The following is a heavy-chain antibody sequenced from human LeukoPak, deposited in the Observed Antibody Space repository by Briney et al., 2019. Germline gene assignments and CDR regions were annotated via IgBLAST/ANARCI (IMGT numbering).Heavy chain of an antibody. D-gene: IGHD6-6*01. Sequence: PSETLSLTCTVSGGSISSYYWSWIRQPPGKGLEWIGYIYYSGSTNYNPSHKSRVTISVDTSKNQFSLKLSSVTAADTAVYYCARRASENWFDPWGQGTLVTVSS. CDR1: GGSISSYY. V-gene: IGHV4-59*08. CDR2: IYYSGST. CDR3: ARRASENWFDP. J-gene: IGHJ5*02.